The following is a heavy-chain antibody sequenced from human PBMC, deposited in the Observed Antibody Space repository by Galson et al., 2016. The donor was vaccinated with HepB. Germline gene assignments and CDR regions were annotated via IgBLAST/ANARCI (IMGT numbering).Heavy chain of an antibody. CDR2: ISAYNGNT. V-gene: IGHV1-18*01. Sequence: SVKVSCKASGYTFTSYDISWVRQAPGQGLEWMGWISAYNGNTKYAQKVQGRVTMTRDTSTSTAYMELRSLRSDDTAVYYCARDLDMVAFDYWGQGTLVTVPS. D-gene: IGHD3-10*01. CDR3: ARDLDMVAFDY. CDR1: GYTFTSYD. J-gene: IGHJ4*02.